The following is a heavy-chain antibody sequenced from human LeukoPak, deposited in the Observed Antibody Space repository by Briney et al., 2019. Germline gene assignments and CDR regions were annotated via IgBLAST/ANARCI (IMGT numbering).Heavy chain of an antibody. CDR2: ISSSSSYI. V-gene: IGHV3-21*04. CDR3: AKDLNSRVPAASPAVDY. Sequence: GGSLRLSCAASGFTFSSYSMNWVRQAPGKGLEWVSSISSSSSYIYYADSVKGRFTISRDNAKNSLYLQMNSLRAEDTALYYCAKDLNSRVPAASPAVDYWGQGTLVTVSS. D-gene: IGHD2-2*01. J-gene: IGHJ4*02. CDR1: GFTFSSYS.